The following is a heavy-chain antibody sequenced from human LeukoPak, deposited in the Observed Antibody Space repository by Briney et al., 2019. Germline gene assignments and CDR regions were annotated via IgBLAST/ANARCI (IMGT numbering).Heavy chain of an antibody. V-gene: IGHV4-38-2*01. Sequence: SETLSLTCAVSGYSISSGYYWGWIRQPPGKGLEWIGSIYHSGSTYYNPSLKSRVTTSVDTSKNQFSLKLSSVTAADTAVYYCARQLNAFDIWGQGTMVTVSS. D-gene: IGHD5-24*01. J-gene: IGHJ3*02. CDR2: IYHSGST. CDR3: ARQLNAFDI. CDR1: GYSISSGYY.